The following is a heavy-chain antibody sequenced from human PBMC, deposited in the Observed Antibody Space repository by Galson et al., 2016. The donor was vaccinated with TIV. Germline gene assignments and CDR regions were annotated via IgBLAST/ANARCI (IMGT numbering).Heavy chain of an antibody. V-gene: IGHV6-1*01. CDR3: ARATPSVFGIIMTLDS. CDR2: TFYRSKWYN. CDR1: GDSVSSNSAA. Sequence: CAISGDSVSSNSAAWNWLRQSPSRGLEWLGRTFYRSKWYNDYAPSVKSRITINPDTSKNQLYLQLNSVTPEDTAVYYCARATPSVFGIIMTLDSWGQGTHVTVSS. D-gene: IGHD3-16*01. J-gene: IGHJ4*02.